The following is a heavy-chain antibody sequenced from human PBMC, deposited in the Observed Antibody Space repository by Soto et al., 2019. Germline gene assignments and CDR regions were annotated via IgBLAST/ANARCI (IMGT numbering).Heavy chain of an antibody. Sequence: PSETLSLTCAVYGGSFSGYYWSWIRQPPGKGLEWIGEINHSGSTNYNPSLKSRVTISVDTSKNQFSLKLSSVTAADTAVYYCARGGSEDIVVVVAATGNWFDPWGQGTLATVSS. CDR1: GGSFSGYY. V-gene: IGHV4-34*01. J-gene: IGHJ5*02. CDR3: ARGGSEDIVVVVAATGNWFDP. D-gene: IGHD2-15*01. CDR2: INHSGST.